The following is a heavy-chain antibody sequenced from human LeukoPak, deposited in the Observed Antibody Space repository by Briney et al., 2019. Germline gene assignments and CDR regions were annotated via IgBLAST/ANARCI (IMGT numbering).Heavy chain of an antibody. Sequence: ASAKVSCKASGYTFTSYDINWVRQATGQGLEWMGWMNPNSGSTGYAQKFQGRVTMTRNTSISTAYMELSSLRSEDTAVYYCARGSRRSWFDPWGQGTLVTVSS. V-gene: IGHV1-8*01. J-gene: IGHJ5*02. CDR3: ARGSRRSWFDP. CDR1: GYTFTSYD. CDR2: MNPNSGST.